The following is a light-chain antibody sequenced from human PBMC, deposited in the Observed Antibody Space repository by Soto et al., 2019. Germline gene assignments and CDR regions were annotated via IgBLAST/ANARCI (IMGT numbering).Light chain of an antibody. CDR1: QVLSSY. Sequence: DIQLTQSPSFLSASVRDRVTITCRASQVLSSYLAWYQQKPGKAPKLLIYGVSTLQSGVPSRFSGSGSGTEFTLTISSLQPEDFATYYCQQLNTYPLTFGGGSKVEIK. CDR3: QQLNTYPLT. J-gene: IGKJ4*01. V-gene: IGKV1-9*01. CDR2: GVS.